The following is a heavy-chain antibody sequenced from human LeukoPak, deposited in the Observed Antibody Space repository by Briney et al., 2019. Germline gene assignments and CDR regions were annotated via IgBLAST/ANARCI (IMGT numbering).Heavy chain of an antibody. CDR1: GFTFSSYA. CDR3: ARDVQAVAGFSSWFDP. J-gene: IGHJ5*02. CDR2: ISSSGGST. V-gene: IGHV3-23*01. Sequence: GGSLRLSCAASGFTFSSYAMSWVRQAPGKGLEWVSGISSSGGSTYDADSVKGRFTISRDNAKNSLYLQMNSLRAEDTAVYYCARDVQAVAGFSSWFDPWGQGTLVTVSS. D-gene: IGHD6-19*01.